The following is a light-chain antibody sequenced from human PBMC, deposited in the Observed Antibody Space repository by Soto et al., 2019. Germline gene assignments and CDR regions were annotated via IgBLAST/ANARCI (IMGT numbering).Light chain of an antibody. J-gene: IGKJ1*01. CDR2: DAS. Sequence: ELVLTQSPVTLSLSPGERATLSCRASQRVGGNYLAWYQQKRGQSPRLLIYDASSRATDIPDRFSGSGSGTDFTLTITKVEPEDFAVYYCQQYGSRTWTFGQGTKFEMK. CDR1: QRVGGNY. CDR3: QQYGSRTWT. V-gene: IGKV3-20*01.